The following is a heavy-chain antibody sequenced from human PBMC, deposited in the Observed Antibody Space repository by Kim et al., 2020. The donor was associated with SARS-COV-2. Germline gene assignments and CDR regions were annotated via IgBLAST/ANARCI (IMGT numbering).Heavy chain of an antibody. Sequence: AKRFQGRVTITADKSTSTAYRELSSLGSEDTAVYYCARDYFPLTGADFDDWGQGTLVTVSS. CDR3: ARDYFPLTGADFDD. J-gene: IGHJ4*02. V-gene: IGHV1-69*04. D-gene: IGHD7-27*01.